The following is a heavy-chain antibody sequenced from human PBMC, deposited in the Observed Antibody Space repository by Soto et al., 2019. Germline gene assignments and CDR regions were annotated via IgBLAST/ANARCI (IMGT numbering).Heavy chain of an antibody. D-gene: IGHD6-13*01. CDR2: IFYSGST. CDR1: GGSISSDDYY. Sequence: SETLSLTCTVSGGSISSDDYYWTWIRQPPGKGLEWIGYIFYSGSTNYNPSLKSRVTISVDTSKNQFSLKLSSVTAADTAVYYCARGWYLHPNWFDPWGQGTLVTVSS. V-gene: IGHV4-61*08. CDR3: ARGWYLHPNWFDP. J-gene: IGHJ5*02.